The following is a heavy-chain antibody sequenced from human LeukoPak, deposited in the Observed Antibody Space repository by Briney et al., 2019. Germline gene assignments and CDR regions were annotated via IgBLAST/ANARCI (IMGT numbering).Heavy chain of an antibody. CDR3: ARSMVRGVIIRRPYYYYMDV. CDR1: GGSISSGSYY. J-gene: IGHJ6*03. CDR2: IYTSGST. V-gene: IGHV4-61*02. D-gene: IGHD3-10*01. Sequence: SETLSLTCTVSGGSISSGSYYWSWIRQPAGNGLEWIGRIYTSGSTNYNPSLKSRVTISVDTSKNQFSLKLSSVTAADTAVYYCARSMVRGVIIRRPYYYYMDVWGKGTTVTISS.